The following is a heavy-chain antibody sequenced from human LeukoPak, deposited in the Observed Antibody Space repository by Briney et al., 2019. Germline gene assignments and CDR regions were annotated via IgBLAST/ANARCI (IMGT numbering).Heavy chain of an antibody. CDR1: GYTFTSYG. CDR2: ISAYNGNT. J-gene: IGHJ4*02. Sequence: AASVTVSFTASGYTFTSYGISWVRQAPGLGLEWMGWISAYNGNTNYAQKFQGRVTITADESTSTAYMELSSLRSEDTAVYYCARGWTYYDSSGYQKYWGQGTLVTVSS. D-gene: IGHD3-22*01. V-gene: IGHV1-18*01. CDR3: ARGWTYYDSSGYQKY.